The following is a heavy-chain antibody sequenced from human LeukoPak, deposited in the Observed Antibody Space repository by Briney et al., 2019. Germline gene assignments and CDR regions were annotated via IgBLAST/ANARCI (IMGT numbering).Heavy chain of an antibody. CDR2: IYRSGST. Sequence: PSETLSLTCAVSGYSISSGYYWGWLRQPPGKGLEWIGSIYRSGSTYYNPSLKSRVTISVDASKNQFSLKLSSVTAADTAVYYCARRYDFWSGYYYYYYMDVWGKGTTVTVSS. V-gene: IGHV4-38-2*01. D-gene: IGHD3-3*01. CDR1: GYSISSGYY. J-gene: IGHJ6*03. CDR3: ARRYDFWSGYYYYYYMDV.